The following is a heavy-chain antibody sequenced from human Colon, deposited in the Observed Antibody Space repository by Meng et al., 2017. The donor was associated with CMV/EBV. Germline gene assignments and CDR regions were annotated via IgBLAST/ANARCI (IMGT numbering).Heavy chain of an antibody. Sequence: GESLKISCAASGFTFSSYSMNWVRQAPGKGLEWVSSISSSSSYIYYADSVKGRFTISRDHAKNSLYLQMNSLRAEDTAVYYCASRAVAGGIWGQGTMVTVSS. J-gene: IGHJ3*02. CDR2: ISSSSSYI. CDR3: ASRAVAGGI. D-gene: IGHD6-19*01. V-gene: IGHV3-21*01. CDR1: GFTFSSYS.